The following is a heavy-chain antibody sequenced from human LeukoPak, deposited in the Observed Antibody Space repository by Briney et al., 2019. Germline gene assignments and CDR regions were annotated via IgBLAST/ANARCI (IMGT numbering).Heavy chain of an antibody. D-gene: IGHD3-10*01. CDR2: IYYSGST. J-gene: IGHJ6*02. V-gene: IGHV4-59*08. CDR3: ARHGVWFGELVVKRHCYGMDV. CDR1: GGSISSYY. Sequence: SETLSLTCTVSGGSISSYYWSWIRQPPGKGLEWIGYIYYSGSTNYNPSLKSRVTISVDTSKNQFSLKLSSVTAADTAVYYCARHGVWFGELVVKRHCYGMDVWGQGTTVTVSS.